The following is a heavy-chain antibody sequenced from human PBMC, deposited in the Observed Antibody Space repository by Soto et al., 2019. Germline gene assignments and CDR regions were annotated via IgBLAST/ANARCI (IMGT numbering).Heavy chain of an antibody. CDR1: GFTFSSYG. CDR2: ISYDGSNK. V-gene: IGHV3-30*18. D-gene: IGHD3-10*01. Sequence: QVQLVESGGGVVQPGRSLRLSCAASGFTFSSYGMHWVRQAPGKGLEWVAVISYDGSNKYYADSVKGRFTISRDNSKNTLDLQMNSLRAEDTAVYYCAKDGRVYYGSGNETDYWGQGTLVTVSS. CDR3: AKDGRVYYGSGNETDY. J-gene: IGHJ4*02.